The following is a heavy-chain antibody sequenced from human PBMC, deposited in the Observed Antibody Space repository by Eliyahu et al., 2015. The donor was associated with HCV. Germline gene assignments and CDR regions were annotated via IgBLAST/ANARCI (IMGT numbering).Heavy chain of an antibody. CDR3: ASGGGGIAVAGTGGWFDP. Sequence: QVQLQESGPGLVKPSETLSLTCTVXGGXISSYYWSWIRQPPGKGLXWIAYIXYSGSPNYNPSLKSRVSISVDTSKNQFSLKLSSVTAADTAFYYCASGGGGIAVAGTGGWFDPWGQGTLVTVSS. CDR2: IXYSGSP. V-gene: IGHV4-59*01. J-gene: IGHJ5*02. CDR1: GGXISSYY. D-gene: IGHD6-19*01.